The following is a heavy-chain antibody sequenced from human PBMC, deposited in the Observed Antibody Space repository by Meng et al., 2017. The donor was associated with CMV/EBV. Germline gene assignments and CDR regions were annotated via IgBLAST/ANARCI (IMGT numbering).Heavy chain of an antibody. CDR2: ISCSGSTI. Sequence: GESLKTFWAASGFTFSDYYMSWIRQAAGRGQEWGSYISCSGSTIYYADPVRRRFTISKNNAKTSLYLQMNSLIADDTAVYYCASPGYSYGPYYYGMDVWGQGTTVTVSS. CDR3: ASPGYSYGPYYYGMDV. V-gene: IGHV3-11*04. CDR1: GFTFSDYY. J-gene: IGHJ6*02. D-gene: IGHD5-18*01.